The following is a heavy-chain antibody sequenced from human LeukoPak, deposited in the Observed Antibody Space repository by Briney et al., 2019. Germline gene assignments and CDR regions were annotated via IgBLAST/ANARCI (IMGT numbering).Heavy chain of an antibody. D-gene: IGHD1-26*01. V-gene: IGHV3-7*01. CDR1: TXSSYW. CDR2: IKQDGREK. Sequence: TXSSYWXRWVRQAPGKGLEGVANIKQDGREKYYVDCVKGGFTISRDNAKNSLYLQMNSLRAEDTAVYYCAILSLLGNAFDIWGQXTM. J-gene: IGHJ3*02. CDR3: AILSLLGNAFDI.